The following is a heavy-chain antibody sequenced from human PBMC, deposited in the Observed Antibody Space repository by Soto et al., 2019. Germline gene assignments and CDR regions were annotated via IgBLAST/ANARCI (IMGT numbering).Heavy chain of an antibody. J-gene: IGHJ3*02. CDR3: ARDLGYCTNGVCYYDAFDI. CDR1: GYTFTSYY. Sequence: ASVKVSCKASGYTFTSYYMHWVRQASGQGLEWMGIINPSGGSTSYAQKFQGRVTMTRDTSTSTVYMELSSLRSEDTAVYYYARDLGYCTNGVCYYDAFDIWGQGTMVTVSS. D-gene: IGHD2-8*01. CDR2: INPSGGST. V-gene: IGHV1-46*01.